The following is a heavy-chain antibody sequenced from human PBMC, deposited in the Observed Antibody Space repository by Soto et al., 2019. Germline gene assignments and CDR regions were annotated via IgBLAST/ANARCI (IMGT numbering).Heavy chain of an antibody. CDR1: GFTFSSYA. D-gene: IGHD5-18*01. V-gene: IGHV3-30-3*01. J-gene: IGHJ4*02. CDR3: ARARGYSFIDY. CDR2: ISYDGSNK. Sequence: QVQLVESGGGVVQPGRSLRLSCAASGFTFSSYAMHSVRQAPGKGLEWVAVISYDGSNKYYADSVKGRFTISRDNSKNTLYLQMNSLRAEDTAVYYCARARGYSFIDYWGQGTLVTVSS.